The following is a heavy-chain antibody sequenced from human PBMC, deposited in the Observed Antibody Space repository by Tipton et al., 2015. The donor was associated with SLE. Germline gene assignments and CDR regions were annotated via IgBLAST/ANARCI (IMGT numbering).Heavy chain of an antibody. CDR3: ARGAGSSGDFDY. Sequence: TLSLTCTVSGGSISSSSYYWGWIRQPPGKGLEWIGSIYYSGSTYYNPSLKSRVTISVDTSKNQFPLKLSSVTAADTAVYYCARGAGSSGDFDYWGQGTLVTVSS. J-gene: IGHJ4*02. CDR2: IYYSGST. V-gene: IGHV4-39*06. D-gene: IGHD2-15*01. CDR1: GGSISSSSYY.